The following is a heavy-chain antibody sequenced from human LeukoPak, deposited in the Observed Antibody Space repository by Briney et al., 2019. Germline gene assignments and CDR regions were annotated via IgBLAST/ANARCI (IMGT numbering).Heavy chain of an antibody. Sequence: SETLSLTCAVYGGSFSGYYWSWIRQPPGKGLEWIGQINHSGSTNYNPSLKSRVTISVDTSKNQFSLKLSSVTAADTAVYYRARGWHSSTKLVGPYYYMDVWGKGTTVTVS. CDR3: ARGWHSSTKLVGPYYYMDV. CDR2: INHSGST. CDR1: GGSFSGYY. V-gene: IGHV4-34*01. J-gene: IGHJ6*03. D-gene: IGHD6-13*01.